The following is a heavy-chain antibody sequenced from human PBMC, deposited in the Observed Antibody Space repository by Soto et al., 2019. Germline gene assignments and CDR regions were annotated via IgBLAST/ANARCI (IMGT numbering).Heavy chain of an antibody. CDR1: GYTFTTYY. Sequence: QVQLVQSGAEVKRPGASVKVSCKASGYTFTTYYMHWVRQAPGQGLEWLGIINPNGGSTTYAQKFQGRFNMTRDTSTSTVYLELSSLRSEDTAVYYCARAGYCSGGTCFHGNCDYWGQGTLVTVSA. CDR2: INPNGGST. V-gene: IGHV1-46*01. D-gene: IGHD2-15*01. J-gene: IGHJ4*02. CDR3: ARAGYCSGGTCFHGNCDY.